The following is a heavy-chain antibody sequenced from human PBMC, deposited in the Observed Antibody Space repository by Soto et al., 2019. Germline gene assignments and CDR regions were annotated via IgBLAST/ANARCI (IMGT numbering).Heavy chain of an antibody. CDR2: IYYSGST. Sequence: QVQLQESGPGLVKPSQTLSLTCTVSGGSISSGDYYWSWIRQPPGKGLEWIGYIYYSGSTYYNPSLKSRVTISVDTSKNQFSLKLSSVTAADTAVYYCARDGDCSGGSCYSGYWGQGTLVTVSS. J-gene: IGHJ4*02. CDR3: ARDGDCSGGSCYSGY. CDR1: GGSISSGDYY. V-gene: IGHV4-30-4*01. D-gene: IGHD2-15*01.